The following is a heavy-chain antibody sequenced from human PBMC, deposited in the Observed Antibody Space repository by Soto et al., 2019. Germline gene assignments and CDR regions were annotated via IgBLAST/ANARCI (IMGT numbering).Heavy chain of an antibody. V-gene: IGHV2-5*01. D-gene: IGHD3-16*02. CDR1: GFSLSTSGVG. J-gene: IGHJ4*02. Sequence: QITLKESGPTLVKPTQTLTLTCTFSGFSLSTSGVGVGWIRQPPGKALEWLALIYWNDDKRYSPSLKSRLTITKDTYKNQVVLTITNMDPVDTATYDCAHSSLYDYVWGSYRSAVDYWGQGTLVTVSS. CDR3: AHSSLYDYVWGSYRSAVDY. CDR2: IYWNDDK.